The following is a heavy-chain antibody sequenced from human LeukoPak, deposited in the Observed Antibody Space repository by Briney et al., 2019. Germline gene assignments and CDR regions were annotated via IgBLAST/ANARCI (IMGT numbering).Heavy chain of an antibody. D-gene: IGHD4-17*01. J-gene: IGHJ1*01. V-gene: IGHV1-18*04. CDR3: ARDDYGLTRGYFQR. Sequence: ASVNVSCKASGYTFTVYYMHWVRQAPGQGLEWVGWISAYNGNTNYSQKLQGRVTMTTDTSTSKAYMELRSLRSDDTAVYYCARDDYGLTRGYFQRWGQGTLVTVSS. CDR1: GYTFTVYY. CDR2: ISAYNGNT.